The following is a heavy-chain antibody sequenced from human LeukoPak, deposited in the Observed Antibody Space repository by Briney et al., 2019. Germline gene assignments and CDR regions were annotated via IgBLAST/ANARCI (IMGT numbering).Heavy chain of an antibody. CDR2: ISWNSGSI. CDR3: AKSLYHASGWWYMDV. J-gene: IGHJ6*03. Sequence: PGGSLRLSCSASGFTFDDYAMHWVRQAPGKGLEWVSGISWNSGSIGYADSVKGRFTISRDNAKNSLYLQMNSLRAEDMALYYCAKSLYHASGWWYMDVWGKGTTVTVSS. V-gene: IGHV3-9*03. CDR1: GFTFDDYA. D-gene: IGHD2-15*01.